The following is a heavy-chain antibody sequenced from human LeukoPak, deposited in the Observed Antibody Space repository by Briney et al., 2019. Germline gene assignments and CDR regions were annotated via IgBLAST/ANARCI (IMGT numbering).Heavy chain of an antibody. Sequence: PGGSLRLSCAASGFTFSDYYMSWIRQAPGKGLEWVSYISSSGSTIYYADSVKGRFTISRDNSKNTLYLQMNSLRAEDTAVYYCARGSDDFWSGYYIPNNWFDPWGQGTLVTVSS. CDR1: GFTFSDYY. CDR2: ISSSGSTI. D-gene: IGHD3-3*01. V-gene: IGHV3-11*04. CDR3: ARGSDDFWSGYYIPNNWFDP. J-gene: IGHJ5*02.